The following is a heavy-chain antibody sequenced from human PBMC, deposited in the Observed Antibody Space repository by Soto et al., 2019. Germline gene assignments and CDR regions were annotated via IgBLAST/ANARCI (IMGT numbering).Heavy chain of an antibody. V-gene: IGHV4-39*07. CDR3: AREDDGGDSLDV. CDR1: GVSMSSSTYY. Sequence: PSETLSLTCTVSGVSMSSSTYYWGWIRQPPGKGLEWIGTIYNGGRTYYNPSLKSRVTISVDTSKNQFSLHLTSVTAADTAVYFCAREDDGGDSLDVWGQGTTVTVSS. CDR2: IYNGGRT. J-gene: IGHJ6*02. D-gene: IGHD2-21*02.